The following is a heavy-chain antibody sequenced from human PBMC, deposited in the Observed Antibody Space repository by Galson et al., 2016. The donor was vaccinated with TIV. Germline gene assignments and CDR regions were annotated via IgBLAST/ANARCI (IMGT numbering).Heavy chain of an antibody. CDR2: IYPDDSNT. J-gene: IGHJ1*01. D-gene: IGHD3-3*01. V-gene: IGHV5-51*03. CDR3: GSCQYIEW. CDR1: GFRFTSYW. Sequence: QSGAEVKKPGESLRISCKCSGFRFTSYWVAWVRQMPGKGLEWMGLIYPDDSNTTYSPSFQGQVTISVDKSITTAYLHWSGLKASDTAMYYCGSCQYIEWWGQGTLVTVSS.